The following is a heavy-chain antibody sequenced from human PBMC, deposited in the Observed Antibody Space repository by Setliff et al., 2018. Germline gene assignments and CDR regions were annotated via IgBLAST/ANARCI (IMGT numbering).Heavy chain of an antibody. Sequence: ASVKVSCKTSGYTFTGYFIHWVRQAPRQGLEWLGWINPKSGVTSYAQSFQGRIAMTRDTSINTVYMEPNSLASDDAAVYFCAREGGLQGATSYYYFYNYINVWGKGTKVTVS. CDR2: INPKSGVT. CDR1: GYTFTGYF. D-gene: IGHD1-26*01. CDR3: AREGGLQGATSYYYFYNYINV. J-gene: IGHJ6*03. V-gene: IGHV1-2*02.